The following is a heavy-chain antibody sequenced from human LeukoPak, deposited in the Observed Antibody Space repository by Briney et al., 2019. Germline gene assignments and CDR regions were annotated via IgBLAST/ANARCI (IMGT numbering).Heavy chain of an antibody. D-gene: IGHD1-26*01. CDR3: AMDVGAPVSDAFDI. Sequence: GGSLRLSCAASGFTFSTYNMSWVRQAPGKGLEWVSSINSSSNYIYYADSVKGRFTISRDNAKNSLYLQMNSLRAEDTDVYYCAMDVGAPVSDAFDIWGQGTMVTVSS. CDR2: INSSSNYI. CDR1: GFTFSTYN. J-gene: IGHJ3*02. V-gene: IGHV3-21*01.